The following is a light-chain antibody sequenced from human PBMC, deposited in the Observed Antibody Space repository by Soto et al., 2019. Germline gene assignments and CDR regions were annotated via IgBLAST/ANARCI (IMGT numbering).Light chain of an antibody. J-gene: IGKJ4*02. V-gene: IGKV3-20*01. Sequence: EIVLAQSPGTLSSYKGERATLSCRASQSVTNSFLAWYQQKPGQAPRLLIHGASSRATGIPDRFSGSGSGTDFTLTISRLETEDSDVYYCEKPVRPFGGGTKVDIK. CDR3: EKPVRP. CDR2: GAS. CDR1: QSVTNSF.